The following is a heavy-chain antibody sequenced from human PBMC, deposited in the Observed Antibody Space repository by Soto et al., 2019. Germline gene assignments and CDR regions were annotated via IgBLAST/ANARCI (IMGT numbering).Heavy chain of an antibody. V-gene: IGHV3-15*01. D-gene: IGHD3-10*01. J-gene: IGHJ4*02. Sequence: EVQLVESGGGLVKPGGSLRLSCAASGFTFSNAWMSWVRQAPGKGLEWVGRIKSKTDGGTTDYAAPVKGRFTISRDHSKNTLYPQMNSLKTEDTAVYYCTTVFDRELWFGELVWGQGTLVTVSS. CDR2: IKSKTDGGTT. CDR3: TTVFDRELWFGELV. CDR1: GFTFSNAW.